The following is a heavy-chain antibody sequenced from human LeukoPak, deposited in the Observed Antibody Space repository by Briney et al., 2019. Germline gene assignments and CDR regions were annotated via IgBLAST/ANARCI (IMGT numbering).Heavy chain of an antibody. Sequence: SETLSLTCTVSGGSISSSSYYWGWIRQPPGKGLEWIGSIYYSGSTYYNPSLKSRVTISVVTSKNQFSLKLSSVTAADTAVYYCARQQVEMATHFDYWGQGTLVTVSS. CDR3: ARQQVEMATHFDY. V-gene: IGHV4-39*01. CDR2: IYYSGST. CDR1: GGSISSSSYY. J-gene: IGHJ4*02. D-gene: IGHD5-24*01.